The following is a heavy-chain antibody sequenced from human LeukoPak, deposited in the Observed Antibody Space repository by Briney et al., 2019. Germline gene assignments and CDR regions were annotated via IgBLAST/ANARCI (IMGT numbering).Heavy chain of an antibody. V-gene: IGHV3-9*03. D-gene: IGHD6-19*01. CDR3: AKVSNSSGWYPLFDY. CDR1: GFTFDDYA. J-gene: IGHJ4*02. Sequence: GGSPRLSCAASGFTFDDYAMHWVRQAPGKGLERVSGISWNSGSIGYADSVKGRFTISRDNAKNSLYLQMNSLRAEDMALYYCAKVSNSSGWYPLFDYWGQGTLVTVSS. CDR2: ISWNSGSI.